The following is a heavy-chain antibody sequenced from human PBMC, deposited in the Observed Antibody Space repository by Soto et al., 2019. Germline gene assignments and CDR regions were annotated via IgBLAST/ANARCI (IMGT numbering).Heavy chain of an antibody. D-gene: IGHD6-19*01. Sequence: PGGSRRLSCAASGFTFSSYAMHWVRQAPGKGREWVAVISYDGSNKYYAASVKGRFTISRDNSKNTLYLQMNSLRAEDTAVYYCARAGSRGWYAFRYYSYYGMDVWGQGTTVTVSS. CDR3: ARAGSRGWYAFRYYSYYGMDV. V-gene: IGHV3-30-3*01. CDR2: ISYDGSNK. CDR1: GFTFSSYA. J-gene: IGHJ6*02.